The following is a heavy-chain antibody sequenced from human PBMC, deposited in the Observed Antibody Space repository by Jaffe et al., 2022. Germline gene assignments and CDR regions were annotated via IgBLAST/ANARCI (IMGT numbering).Heavy chain of an antibody. V-gene: IGHV1-2*06. Sequence: QVQLVQSGAEVKKPGASVKVSCKASGYTFTGYYMHWVRQAPGQGLEWMGRINPNSGGTNYAQKFQGRVTMTRDTSISTAYMELSRLRSDDTAVYYCARSFLEWLSEYYFDYWGQGTLVTVSS. CDR2: INPNSGGT. CDR1: GYTFTGYY. D-gene: IGHD3-3*01. CDR3: ARSFLEWLSEYYFDY. J-gene: IGHJ4*02.